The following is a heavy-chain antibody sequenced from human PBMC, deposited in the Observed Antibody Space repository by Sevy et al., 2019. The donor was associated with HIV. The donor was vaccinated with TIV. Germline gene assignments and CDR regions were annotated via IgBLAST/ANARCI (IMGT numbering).Heavy chain of an antibody. J-gene: IGHJ3*02. D-gene: IGHD3-9*01. Sequence: ASVKVSCKTTGYIFSDYNMHWVRQAPGQGLEWMALINPNSGVTIYAHNFRGRVSVTRDTSMSTAYMELRGLTSDDTAVYYYGGEDINATRTLLSVDIWGQGIMVTVSS. CDR2: INPNSGVT. CDR1: GYIFSDYN. V-gene: IGHV1-2*06. CDR3: GGEDINATRTLLSVDI.